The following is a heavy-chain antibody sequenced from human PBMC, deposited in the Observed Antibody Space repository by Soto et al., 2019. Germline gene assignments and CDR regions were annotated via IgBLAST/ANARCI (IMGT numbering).Heavy chain of an antibody. CDR1: GFTFRSYG. D-gene: IGHD2-15*01. CDR2: IWYDGSNK. CDR3: ARDYSGGSSAPDY. Sequence: PGGSQRLSCAASGFTFRSYGRHWVRQAPGKGLEWVAVIWYDGSNKYYADSVKGRFTISRDNSKNTLYLQMNSLRAEDTAVYYCARDYSGGSSAPDYWGQGTLVTVSS. J-gene: IGHJ4*02. V-gene: IGHV3-33*01.